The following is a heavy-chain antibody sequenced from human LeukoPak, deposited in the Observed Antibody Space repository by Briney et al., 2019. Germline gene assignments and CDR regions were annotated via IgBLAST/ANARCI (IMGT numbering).Heavy chain of an antibody. J-gene: IGHJ4*02. D-gene: IGHD6-6*01. Sequence: GGSLRLFCVASGFTFSSYGMHGVRQAPGKGLECVADISFDGSNKYYADSVKGRFTITRDNSKNTLYLQMNSLRAEDTAVYYCAKGRADSSSSASFDYWGQGTLVTVSS. CDR2: ISFDGSNK. CDR1: GFTFSSYG. CDR3: AKGRADSSSSASFDY. V-gene: IGHV3-30*18.